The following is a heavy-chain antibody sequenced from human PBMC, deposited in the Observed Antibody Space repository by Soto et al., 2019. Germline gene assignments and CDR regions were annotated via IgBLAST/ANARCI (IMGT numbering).Heavy chain of an antibody. CDR2: IYYSGTT. CDR3: ARATTQQLLFDY. J-gene: IGHJ4*02. CDR1: GGSISSGGNY. D-gene: IGHD6-13*01. V-gene: IGHV4-31*03. Sequence: SETLSLTCTVSGGSISSGGNYWIWNLQHPGKGLEGIGDIYYSGTTAYNPSLKSRVTISVDTSKTQFSLKLSSVTAADTAVYYCARATTQQLLFDYWGQGTLVTVSS.